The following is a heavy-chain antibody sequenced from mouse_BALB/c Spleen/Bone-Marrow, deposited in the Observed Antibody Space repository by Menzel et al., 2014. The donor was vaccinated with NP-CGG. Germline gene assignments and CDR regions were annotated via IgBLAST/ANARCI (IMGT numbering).Heavy chain of an antibody. V-gene: IGHV1S53*01. CDR2: ISPGNGDI. Sequence: VQLQQSAAELVKPGASVKISCKASGYTFXDHAIHWVKQKPEQGLEWIGYISPGNGDIKYNEKFKGKATLTADKSPSTAYMQLSGLTSEDSAVYICRRSVGNPFDHWGQGTTLTVSS. J-gene: IGHJ2*01. CDR3: RRSVGNPFDH. CDR1: GYTFXDHA. D-gene: IGHD2-1*01.